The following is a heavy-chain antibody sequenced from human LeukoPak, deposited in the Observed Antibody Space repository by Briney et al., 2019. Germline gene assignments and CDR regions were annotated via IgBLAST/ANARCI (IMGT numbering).Heavy chain of an antibody. CDR2: ISYSGST. CDR1: GGSISSYY. CDR3: ARDSSNWYFDL. V-gene: IGHV4-59*01. J-gene: IGHJ2*01. Sequence: SETLSLTCTLSGGSISSYYWSWIRQPPGKGLEWIGYISYSGSTSYNPSLQSRVTISVDTSKNQLSLKLSSVTAADTAVYYCARDSSNWYFDLWGRGTLVTVSS.